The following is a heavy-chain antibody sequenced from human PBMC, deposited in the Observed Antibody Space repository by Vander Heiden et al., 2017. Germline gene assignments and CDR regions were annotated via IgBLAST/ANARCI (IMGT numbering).Heavy chain of an antibody. Sequence: QVHLVESGGGVVQPGRSLRLSCAASGFTFRSYAMHWVRQAPGKGLEWVAVISYDGSNKYYADSGKGRFTISRDNSKNTLYLQMNSLRAEDTAVYYCARDGHGDYSYYFDYWGQGTLVTVSS. J-gene: IGHJ4*02. CDR1: GFTFRSYA. CDR2: ISYDGSNK. V-gene: IGHV3-30*04. CDR3: ARDGHGDYSYYFDY. D-gene: IGHD4-17*01.